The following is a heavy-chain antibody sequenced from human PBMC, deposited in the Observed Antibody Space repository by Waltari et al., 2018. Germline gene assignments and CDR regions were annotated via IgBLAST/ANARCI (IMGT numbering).Heavy chain of an antibody. CDR1: GFTFSTSW. J-gene: IGHJ3*01. CDR3: ASRGFYDSTGYYGGGAFDL. Sequence: VQLVQSGGGSVQPGGSLRLSCEGSGFTFSTSWISWVRQAPGKGLECVANRKGDGLEKDYMDSVKGRFSIVRDNAKQTVFLQMDRLGGEDTAMYYCASRGFYDSTGYYGGGAFDLWGPGAEVRVSS. D-gene: IGHD3-22*01. CDR2: RKGDGLEK. V-gene: IGHV3-7*01.